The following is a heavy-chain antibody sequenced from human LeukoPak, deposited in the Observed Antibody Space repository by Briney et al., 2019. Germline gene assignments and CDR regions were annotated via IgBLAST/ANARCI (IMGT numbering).Heavy chain of an antibody. D-gene: IGHD1-26*01. CDR1: GFTFSSYG. CDR3: AKEGGSYLGYFDY. Sequence: GGSLRLSCAASGFTFSSYGMHWVRQAPGKGLGWVAVISYDGSNKYYADSVKGRFTISRDNSKNTLYLQMNSLRAEDTAVYYCAKEGGSYLGYFDYWGQGTLVTVSS. J-gene: IGHJ4*02. V-gene: IGHV3-30*18. CDR2: ISYDGSNK.